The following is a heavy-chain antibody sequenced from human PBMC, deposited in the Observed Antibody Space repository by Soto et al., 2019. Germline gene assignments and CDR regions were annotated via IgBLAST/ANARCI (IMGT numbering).Heavy chain of an antibody. J-gene: IGHJ4*02. CDR2: VNPIVGMS. CDR1: EGTFNFYT. CDR3: ATSYGSGSTHFDS. D-gene: IGHD3-10*01. V-gene: IGHV1-69*02. Sequence: QVQLVQSGAEVKKPGSSVKVSCTASEGTFNFYTITWVRQAPGQGLEWVGRVNPIVGMSNYGQKFQGRVSITADTSTTTSSMSLNSLKSEDTAIYYCATSYGSGSTHFDSWGQGTLVTVSS.